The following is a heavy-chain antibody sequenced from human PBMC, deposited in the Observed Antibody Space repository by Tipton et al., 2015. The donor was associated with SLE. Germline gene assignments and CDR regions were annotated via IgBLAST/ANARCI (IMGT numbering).Heavy chain of an antibody. CDR1: GYTFTGYY. V-gene: IGHV1-2*02. D-gene: IGHD3-16*01. Sequence: QLVQSGAEVKKPGASLKVSCKASGYTFTGYYIHWLRQAPGQGLEWMGWINPNSGGTNYAQKFQGRVTMTRDTSTSTAYMDLRRLRSDDTAVYYCARRPAGGWGRGGDWFDPWGQGTLVTVSS. CDR3: ARRPAGGWGRGGDWFDP. CDR2: INPNSGGT. J-gene: IGHJ5*02.